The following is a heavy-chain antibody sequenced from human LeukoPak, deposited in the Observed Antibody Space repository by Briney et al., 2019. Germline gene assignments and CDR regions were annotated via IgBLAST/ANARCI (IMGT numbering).Heavy chain of an antibody. D-gene: IGHD2-21*02. V-gene: IGHV1-58*01. CDR3: AADGDLLDAFDI. J-gene: IGHJ3*02. Sequence: GFTFTSSXXXXXXQXRXXRLXXXXWIVVGSGNTNYAQKFQERVTITGDMSTSTAYMELSSLRSEDTAVYYCAADGDLLDAFDIWGQGTMVTVSS. CDR1: GFTFTSSX. CDR2: IVVGSGNT.